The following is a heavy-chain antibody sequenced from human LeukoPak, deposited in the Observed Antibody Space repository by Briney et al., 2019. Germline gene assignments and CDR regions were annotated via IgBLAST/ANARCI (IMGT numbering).Heavy chain of an antibody. CDR2: IYSDSRA. J-gene: IGHJ4*02. Sequence: GGSLRLSCAASGFTFSSNYMSWVRQAPGKGLEWVSIIYSDSRAYYAETVKGRFTISRDNSTNTLYLQINSLRAEDTAVYYCARDKMVRGITGFAYWGQGTLVTVSS. CDR3: ARDKMVRGITGFAY. V-gene: IGHV3-66*01. CDR1: GFTFSSNY. D-gene: IGHD3-10*01.